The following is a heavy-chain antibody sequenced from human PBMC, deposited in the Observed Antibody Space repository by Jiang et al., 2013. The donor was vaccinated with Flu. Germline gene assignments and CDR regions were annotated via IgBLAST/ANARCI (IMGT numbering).Heavy chain of an antibody. D-gene: IGHD3-22*01. CDR3: ARAPRLRIGNYYDSSGLDH. CDR2: IFYSGST. CDR1: GGSISSSSYY. V-gene: IGHV4-39*07. J-gene: IGHJ4*02. Sequence: GSGLVKPSETLSLTCTVSGGSISSSSYYWGWIRQPPGKGLEWIGNIFYSGSTYYNPSLKSRVTISRDTSKNQFSLKLTSVTAADTAVYYCARAPRLRIGNYYDSSGLDHWGQGTLVTVSS.